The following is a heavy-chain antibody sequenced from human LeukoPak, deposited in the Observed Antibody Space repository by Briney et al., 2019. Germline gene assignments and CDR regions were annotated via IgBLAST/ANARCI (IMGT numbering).Heavy chain of an antibody. V-gene: IGHV3-7*01. CDR2: IKQDGSEK. Sequence: QPGGSLRLSCAASGFTFSSYWMSWVREAPGKGLEWVATIKQDGSEKYYVDSVKGRFTISRDNAENSVYLQMNSLRAEDAAVYYCARAVYIVVAAATPGAFDIWGQGTMVTVSS. CDR3: ARAVYIVVAAATPGAFDI. D-gene: IGHD2-15*01. CDR1: GFTFSSYW. J-gene: IGHJ3*02.